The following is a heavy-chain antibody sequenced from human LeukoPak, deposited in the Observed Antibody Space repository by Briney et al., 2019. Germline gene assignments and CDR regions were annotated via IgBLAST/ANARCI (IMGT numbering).Heavy chain of an antibody. V-gene: IGHV4-31*03. J-gene: IGHJ6*02. CDR1: GGPISSGGYY. Sequence: PSQTLSLTCTVSGGPISSGGYYWNWIRQHPGKGLGWIGYIYYSGSTYYNPSLKSRVTISVDTSENQFSLMLTFVTAADTAVYSCARASYSYGLDVWGQGTTVTVSS. CDR3: ARASYSYGLDV. CDR2: IYYSGST. D-gene: IGHD2-21*01.